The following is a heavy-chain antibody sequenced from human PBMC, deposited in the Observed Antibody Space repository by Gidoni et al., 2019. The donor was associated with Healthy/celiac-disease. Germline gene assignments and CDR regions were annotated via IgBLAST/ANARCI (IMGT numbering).Heavy chain of an antibody. D-gene: IGHD3-10*01. J-gene: IGHJ4*02. CDR2: ISWNSGSI. CDR1: GFTFDDYA. Sequence: EVQLVESGGGLVQRGRSLRLSCAASGFTFDDYAMHWVRQAPGKGLVWVSGISWNSGSIGYADYVKGRFTISRDNAKNSLYLQMNSLRAEDTALYYCAKEGSPYGSGSYLDYWGQGTLVTVSS. CDR3: AKEGSPYGSGSYLDY. V-gene: IGHV3-9*01.